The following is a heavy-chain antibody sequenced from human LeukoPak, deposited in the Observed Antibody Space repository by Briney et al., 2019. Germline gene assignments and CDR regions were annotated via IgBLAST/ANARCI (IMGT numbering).Heavy chain of an antibody. CDR1: GGTFSNSA. J-gene: IGHJ4*02. V-gene: IGHV1-2*02. CDR2: INPNSGGT. D-gene: IGHD2-15*01. CDR3: ARDPECSGGSCYLDY. Sequence: ASVKVTCKASGGTFSNSAITWVRQAPGQGLEWMGWINPNSGGTNYAQKFQGRVTMTRDTSISTAYMELSRLRSDDTAVYYCARDPECSGGSCYLDYWGQGTLVTVSS.